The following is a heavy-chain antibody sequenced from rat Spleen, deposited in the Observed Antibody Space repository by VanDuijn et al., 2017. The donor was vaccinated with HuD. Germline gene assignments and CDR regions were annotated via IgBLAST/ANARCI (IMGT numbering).Heavy chain of an antibody. CDR3: ARHDYCSGDYYVMDG. Sequence: EVQLVESGGGLVQPGRSLKLSCAASGFTFSNYGMAWVRQAPKKGLEWVAYISYDGGSTYYRDSVKGRFTISRDNAKSTLYLQMNSLRSEDTATYYCARHDYCSGDYYVMDGWGQGASVTVSS. CDR1: GFTFSNYG. J-gene: IGHJ4*01. CDR2: ISYDGGST. V-gene: IGHV5-29*01. D-gene: IGHD1-1*01.